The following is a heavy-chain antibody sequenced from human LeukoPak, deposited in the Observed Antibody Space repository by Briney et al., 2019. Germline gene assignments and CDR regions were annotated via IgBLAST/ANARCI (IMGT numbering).Heavy chain of an antibody. D-gene: IGHD1-26*01. Sequence: GGSLRLSCAASGFTFSSYWMSWVRQAPGKGLEWVAIIKQDGSEKYYVDSVRGRFTISRDNAKNSIYLQMNSLRVEDTAVYYCARDRGNSIVGADFDSWGQGTLVTVSS. V-gene: IGHV3-7*01. CDR3: ARDRGNSIVGADFDS. CDR2: IKQDGSEK. J-gene: IGHJ4*02. CDR1: GFTFSSYW.